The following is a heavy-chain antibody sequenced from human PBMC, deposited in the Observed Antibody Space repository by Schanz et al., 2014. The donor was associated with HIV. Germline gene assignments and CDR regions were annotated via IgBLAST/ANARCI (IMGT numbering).Heavy chain of an antibody. CDR2: IYYDGTNK. Sequence: QVQLVESGGGVVQPGRSLRLSCVASGFSFRTFGMHWVRQAPGKGLEWVALIYYDGTNKYYTDSVKGRFTISRDNSKNTLYLQMNSLRAEDTAIYYCAKGYYSSYYYYGMDVWGQGTTVTVSS. CDR3: AKGYYSSYYYYGMDV. J-gene: IGHJ6*02. D-gene: IGHD3-10*01. CDR1: GFSFRTFG. V-gene: IGHV3-30*18.